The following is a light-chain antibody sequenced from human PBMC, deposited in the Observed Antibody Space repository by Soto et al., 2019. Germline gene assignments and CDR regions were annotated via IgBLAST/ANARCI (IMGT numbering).Light chain of an antibody. CDR3: SSYKTSNTYV. Sequence: QSVLTQPPSVSGSPGQSVTISCTGTSTDFVSYNYVSWYQQHPGKAPKFMIYEVSRRPSGVSNRFSGSKSGKTASLTVSGLQAEDEADYYCSSYKTSNTYVFGTGTKVTVL. CDR1: STDFVSYNY. V-gene: IGLV2-14*01. CDR2: EVS. J-gene: IGLJ1*01.